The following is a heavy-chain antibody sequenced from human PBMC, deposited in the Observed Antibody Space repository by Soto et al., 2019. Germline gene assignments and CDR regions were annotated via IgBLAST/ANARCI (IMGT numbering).Heavy chain of an antibody. D-gene: IGHD2-21*02. CDR1: GNTFTNYY. V-gene: IGHV1-46*04. CDR3: ARGGHVVVVTAALDY. J-gene: IGHJ4*02. CDR2: INPSGGHT. Sequence: QVQLMQSGADVKKPGASAMVSCKASGNTFTNYYIHWVRQATGQTTEWMGTINPSGGHTTYSQKLLSRVPTTRDTTTSTRYMGLTSLTSDDTAVCYCARGGHVVVVTAALDYWGQGTLVTVSS.